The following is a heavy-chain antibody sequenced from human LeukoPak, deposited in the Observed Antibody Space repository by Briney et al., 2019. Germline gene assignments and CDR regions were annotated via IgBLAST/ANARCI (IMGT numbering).Heavy chain of an antibody. CDR1: GFTFSSYG. V-gene: IGHV3-30*18. J-gene: IGHJ4*02. D-gene: IGHD1-1*01. Sequence: GGSLRLSCAASGFTFSSYGMHWVCQAPGKGLEWVAVISYDGSNKYYADSVKGRFTISRDNSKNTLYLQMNSLRAEDTAVYYCAKNSFPFHLQVHSDYWGQGTLVTVSS. CDR3: AKNSFPFHLQVHSDY. CDR2: ISYDGSNK.